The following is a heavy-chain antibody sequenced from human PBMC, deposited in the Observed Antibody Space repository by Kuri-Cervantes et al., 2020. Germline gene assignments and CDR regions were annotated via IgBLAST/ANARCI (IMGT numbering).Heavy chain of an antibody. Sequence: ASVKVSCKASGYTFTGYYMHWVRQAPGQGLEWMGWINPNSGGTNYAQKFQGRVTMTRDTSIRTAYMELSRLRSDDTAVYYCAREPRWFGEDGMDVWGQGTTVTVSS. CDR1: GYTFTGYY. CDR2: INPNSGGT. J-gene: IGHJ6*02. CDR3: AREPRWFGEDGMDV. D-gene: IGHD3-10*01. V-gene: IGHV1-2*02.